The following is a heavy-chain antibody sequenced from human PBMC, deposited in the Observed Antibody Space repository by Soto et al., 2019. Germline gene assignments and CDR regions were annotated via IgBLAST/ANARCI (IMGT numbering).Heavy chain of an antibody. CDR3: ARHEGGGFFQH. Sequence: QVQLQESGPGLVKPSETLSLTCTVSGGSISSYYWSWIRQPPGKGLEWIGDIYYSGSTNYNPSLKSRVTISVDTSKNQFSLKLSSVTAADTAVYYCARHEGGGFFQHWGQGTLVTVSS. D-gene: IGHD3-10*01. J-gene: IGHJ1*01. V-gene: IGHV4-59*08. CDR1: GGSISSYY. CDR2: IYYSGST.